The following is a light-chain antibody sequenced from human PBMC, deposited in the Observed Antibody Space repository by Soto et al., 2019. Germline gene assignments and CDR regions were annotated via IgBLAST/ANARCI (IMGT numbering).Light chain of an antibody. CDR2: DTY. CDR3: QKRSNCSLT. CDR1: PSVSSY. Sequence: THTPTTLSSSPRQRPTLYCRASPSVSSYLAWNQQKPGQAPRLLIYDTYNRATGITARFSGSGSGTDFTLTTSSLEPEEVEVYSCQKRSNCSLTFGRATKLEI. V-gene: IGKV3-11*01. J-gene: IGKJ4*02.